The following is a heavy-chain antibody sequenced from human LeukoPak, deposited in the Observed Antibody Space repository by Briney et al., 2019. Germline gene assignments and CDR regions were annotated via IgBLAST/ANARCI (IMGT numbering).Heavy chain of an antibody. CDR1: GFTFSSYA. V-gene: IGHV3-23*01. CDR2: ISGSGGST. CDR3: AKGRQYNWNPNWFDP. Sequence: GGSLRLSCAASGFTFSSYAMSWVRQAPGKGPEWVSAISGSGGSTYYADSVKGRFTISRDNSKNTLYLQMNSLRAEDTAVYYCAKGRQYNWNPNWFDPWGQGTLVTVSS. D-gene: IGHD1-20*01. J-gene: IGHJ5*02.